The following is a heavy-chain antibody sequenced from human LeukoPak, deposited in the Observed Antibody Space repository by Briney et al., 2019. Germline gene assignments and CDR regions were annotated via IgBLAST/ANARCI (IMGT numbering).Heavy chain of an antibody. CDR1: GGSFSGYY. V-gene: IGHV4-34*01. D-gene: IGHD2-15*01. J-gene: IGHJ5*02. Sequence: PSETLSLTCAVYGGSFSGYYWSWIRQPPGKGLEWIGEINHSGSTNYNPSLKSRVTISVDTSKNQFSLKLSSVTAADTAVYYCARYVVVAAAFDPWGQGTLVTVSS. CDR3: ARYVVVAAAFDP. CDR2: INHSGST.